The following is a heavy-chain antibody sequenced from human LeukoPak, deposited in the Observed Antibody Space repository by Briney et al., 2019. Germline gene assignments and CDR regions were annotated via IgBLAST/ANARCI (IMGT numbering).Heavy chain of an antibody. D-gene: IGHD6-13*01. V-gene: IGHV3-21*01. CDR3: ARAAGTDY. Sequence: GGSLRLSCAASGFTFSSYSMNWVRQAPGKGLEWVSSISSSSSYIYYVDSVKGRFTISRDNAKNSLYLQMNSLRAEDTAVYYCARAAGTDYWGQGTLVTVSS. J-gene: IGHJ4*02. CDR2: ISSSSSYI. CDR1: GFTFSSYS.